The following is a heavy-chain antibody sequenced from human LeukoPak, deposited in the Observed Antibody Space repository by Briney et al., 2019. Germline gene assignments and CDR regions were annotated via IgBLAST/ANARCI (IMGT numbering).Heavy chain of an antibody. CDR2: INWNGGST. CDR3: AKDFGSGSYGRTAGFSMFDY. CDR1: GFTFDDSV. V-gene: IGHV3-20*04. J-gene: IGHJ4*02. D-gene: IGHD3-10*01. Sequence: GGSLRLSCAASGFTFDDSVMSWVRQAPGKGLEWVSGINWNGGSTGYADSVKGRFTISRDNAKNSLYLQMSSLRAEDTALYYCAKDFGSGSYGRTAGFSMFDYWGQGTLVTVSS.